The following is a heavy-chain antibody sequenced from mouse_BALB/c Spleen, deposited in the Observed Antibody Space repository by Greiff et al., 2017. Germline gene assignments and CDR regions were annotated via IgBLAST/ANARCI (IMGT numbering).Heavy chain of an antibody. J-gene: IGHJ3*01. Sequence: EVKLMESGPELVKPGASVKISCKASGYTFTDYNMHWVKQSHGKSLEWIGYIYPYNGGTGYNQKFKSKATLTVDNSSSTAYMELRSLTSEDSAVYYCAYYGNYAWFAYWGQGTLVTVSA. V-gene: IGHV1S29*02. D-gene: IGHD2-1*01. CDR1: GYTFTDYN. CDR2: IYPYNGGT. CDR3: AYYGNYAWFAY.